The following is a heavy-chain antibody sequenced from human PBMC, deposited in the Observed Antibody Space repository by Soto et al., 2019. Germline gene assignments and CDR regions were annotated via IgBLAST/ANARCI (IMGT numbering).Heavy chain of an antibody. V-gene: IGHV3-23*01. D-gene: IGHD6-19*01. J-gene: IGHJ4*02. Sequence: LRLSCAASGFTFSSYAMSWVRQAPGKGLEWVSAISGSGGSTYDADSVKGRFTISRDNSKNTLYLQMNSLRAEDTAVYYCAKDRDAVAGQDYWGQGTLVTVSS. CDR3: AKDRDAVAGQDY. CDR1: GFTFSSYA. CDR2: ISGSGGST.